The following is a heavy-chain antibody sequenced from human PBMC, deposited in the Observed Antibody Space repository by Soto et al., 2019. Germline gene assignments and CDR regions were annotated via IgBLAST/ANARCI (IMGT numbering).Heavy chain of an antibody. CDR1: AFTFSSYA. Sequence: AQVLQFGGGLVQPGGSLSLSCATSAFTFSSYAMTWVRQTPGKGLEWVSTVSRSGGTTYYADSVKGRFTISRDNSKNTLSLQMDSLRVEDTAIYYCARPGPADILALDIWGQGAMVTVSS. J-gene: IGHJ3*02. V-gene: IGHV3-23*01. D-gene: IGHD2-2*01. CDR2: VSRSGGTT. CDR3: ARPGPADILALDI.